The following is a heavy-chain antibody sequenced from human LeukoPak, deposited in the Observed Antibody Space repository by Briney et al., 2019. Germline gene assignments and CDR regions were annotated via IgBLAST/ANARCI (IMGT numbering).Heavy chain of an antibody. CDR2: ISGSGGST. V-gene: IGHV3-23*01. J-gene: IGHJ4*02. CDR3: ARNLYYYDSSGSCDY. Sequence: PGGSLRLSCAASGFTFDDYGMSWVRQAPRKGLEWVSAISGSGGSTHYADSVKGRFTISRDNSKNTLYLQMSSLRAEDTAVYYCARNLYYYDSSGSCDYWGQGTLVTVSS. CDR1: GFTFDDYG. D-gene: IGHD3-22*01.